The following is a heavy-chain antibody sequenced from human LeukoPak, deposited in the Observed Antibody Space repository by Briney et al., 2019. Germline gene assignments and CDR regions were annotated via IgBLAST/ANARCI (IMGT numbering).Heavy chain of an antibody. J-gene: IGHJ4*02. CDR3: ARRPTGGGVY. Sequence: SATLSLTCTVSGGSISSSYYWGWIRQLPGKGLEWIGSVSYSGTTYSNPSLKSRVTISVDTSRNQFSLKLTSVTVADTAVYYCARRPTGGGVYWGQGTLVTVSS. CDR2: VSYSGTT. V-gene: IGHV4-39*07. CDR1: GGSISSSYY. D-gene: IGHD2-8*02.